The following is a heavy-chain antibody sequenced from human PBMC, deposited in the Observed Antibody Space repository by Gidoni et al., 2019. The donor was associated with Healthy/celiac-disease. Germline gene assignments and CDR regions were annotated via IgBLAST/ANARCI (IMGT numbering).Heavy chain of an antibody. CDR1: GFTFSSYS. CDR3: ARDVGHSGWLDY. Sequence: EVQLVESGGGLVKPGGSLRLSCAASGFTFSSYSMNWVRQAPGKGLEWVSSISSSSSYIYYADSVKGRFTISRDNAKNSLYLQMNSLRAEDTAVYYCARDVGHSGWLDYWGQGTLVTVSS. V-gene: IGHV3-21*01. CDR2: ISSSSSYI. J-gene: IGHJ4*02. D-gene: IGHD6-19*01.